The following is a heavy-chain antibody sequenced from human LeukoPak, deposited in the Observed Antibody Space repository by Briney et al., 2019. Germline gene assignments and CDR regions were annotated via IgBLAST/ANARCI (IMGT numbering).Heavy chain of an antibody. J-gene: IGHJ6*03. D-gene: IGHD3-3*01. Sequence: GGSLRLSCAASEFTFSIYAMHWVRQAPGKGLEWVSAISGSGGSTYYADSVKGRFTISRDNAQNSLYLQMNSLRAEDTAVYYCARDSSNDYNFWSGYYTNYMDVWGKGTTVTVSS. V-gene: IGHV3-23*01. CDR2: ISGSGGST. CDR1: EFTFSIYA. CDR3: ARDSSNDYNFWSGYYTNYMDV.